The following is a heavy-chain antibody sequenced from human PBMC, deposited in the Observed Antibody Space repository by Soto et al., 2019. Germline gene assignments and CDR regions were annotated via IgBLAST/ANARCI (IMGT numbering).Heavy chain of an antibody. J-gene: IGHJ5*01. Sequence: PSETLSLTCTVSGGSLNTYYWSWIRQPPGKGLEWIGYIYYTGSTSYNPSLQNRVTISVDTSKSQFSLRLTSVTAADAAVYYCARGGDFWSGYATQRNWFASWGQGTLVTVSS. CDR2: IYYTGST. CDR3: ARGGDFWSGYATQRNWFAS. V-gene: IGHV4-59*01. D-gene: IGHD3-3*01. CDR1: GGSLNTYY.